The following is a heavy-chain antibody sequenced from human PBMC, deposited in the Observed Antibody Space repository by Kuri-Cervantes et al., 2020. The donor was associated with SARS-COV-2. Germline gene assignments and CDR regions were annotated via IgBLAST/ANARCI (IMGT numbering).Heavy chain of an antibody. D-gene: IGHD4-17*01. CDR3: ARIQSTYGDYEMGAFDI. V-gene: IGHV2-26*01. Sequence: SWIRQPPGKALEWPSHIFSNDEKSYSTSLKSRLTISKDTSKSQVVLTMTNMDPVDTATYYCARIQSTYGDYEMGAFDIWGQGTMVTVSS. CDR2: IFSNDEK. J-gene: IGHJ3*02.